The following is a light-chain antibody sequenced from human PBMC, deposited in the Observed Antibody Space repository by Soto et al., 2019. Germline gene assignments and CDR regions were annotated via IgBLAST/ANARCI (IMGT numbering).Light chain of an antibody. CDR2: SNN. CDR3: AAWDDSLNGWV. V-gene: IGLV1-44*01. CDR1: SSNIGSNT. Sequence: QSVLTQPPSASGTPGQRVTMSCSGSSSNIGSNTVNWYQQVPGTAPKLLIHSNNQRPSGVPDRFSGSKSGTSASLAISGLQPEDEADYYCAAWDDSLNGWVFGAGTKLTVL. J-gene: IGLJ3*02.